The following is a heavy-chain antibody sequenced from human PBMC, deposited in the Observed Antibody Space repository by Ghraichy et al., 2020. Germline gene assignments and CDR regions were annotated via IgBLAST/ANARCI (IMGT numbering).Heavy chain of an antibody. Sequence: GGSLRLSCAASGFTFSSCWMTWVRQTPEKGLEWVASINQDGSEEQYVDSVKGRFTISRDNAENSLYLQMNNLRDEDTAVYYCARYPRTALIPSMAFDIWGQGTTVTVSP. D-gene: IGHD3-16*01. V-gene: IGHV3-7*01. J-gene: IGHJ3*02. CDR2: INQDGSEE. CDR3: ARYPRTALIPSMAFDI. CDR1: GFTFSSCW.